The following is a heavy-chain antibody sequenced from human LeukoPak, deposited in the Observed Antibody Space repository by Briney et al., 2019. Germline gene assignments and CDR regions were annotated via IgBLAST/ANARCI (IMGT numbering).Heavy chain of an antibody. CDR2: ISSSSTTI. CDR1: GFSFSRYT. J-gene: IGHJ4*02. D-gene: IGHD3-10*01. V-gene: IGHV3-48*01. CDR3: ARDNVVRGAPEFDY. Sequence: GGSLRLSCAASGFSFSRYTMSWVRQAPGKGLEWISYISSSSTTIKYADSVKGRFIISRDNAKNSVYLQMNSLRAEDTAVYYCARDNVVRGAPEFDYWGQGTLVTVSS.